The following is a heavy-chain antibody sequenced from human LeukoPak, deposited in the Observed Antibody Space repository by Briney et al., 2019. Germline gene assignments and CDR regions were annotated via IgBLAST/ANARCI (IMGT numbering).Heavy chain of an antibody. CDR3: ARTKKSARLLNYYYYMDV. CDR2: IYYSGST. V-gene: IGHV4-31*03. J-gene: IGHJ6*03. CDR1: GGSISSGGYY. Sequence: PSETLSLTCTVSGGSISSGGYYWSWIRQHPGKGLEWIGYIYYSGSTYYNPSLKSRVTISVDTSKNQSSLKLSSVTAADTAVYYCARTKKSARLLNYYYYMDVWGKGTTVTVSS. D-gene: IGHD6-6*01.